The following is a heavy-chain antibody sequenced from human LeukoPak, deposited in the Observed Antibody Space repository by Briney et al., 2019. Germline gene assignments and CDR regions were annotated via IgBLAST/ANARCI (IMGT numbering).Heavy chain of an antibody. V-gene: IGHV3-33*06. CDR3: AKGNGYSYGRYYFDY. CDR1: GFTFSSYG. J-gene: IGHJ4*02. D-gene: IGHD5-18*01. CDR2: IWYDGSNK. Sequence: GGSLRLSCAASGFTFSSYGMHWVRQAPGKGLEWVAVIWYDGSNKYYADSVKGRFTISRDNSKNTLYLQVNSLRAEDTAVYYCAKGNGYSYGRYYFDYWGQGTLVTVSS.